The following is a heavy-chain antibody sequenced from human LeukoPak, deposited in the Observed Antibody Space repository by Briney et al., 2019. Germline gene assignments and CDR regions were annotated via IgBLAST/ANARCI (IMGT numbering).Heavy chain of an antibody. V-gene: IGHV3-7*01. D-gene: IGHD3-3*01. CDR3: ARPYYDFWSGSSDAFDI. Sequence: GGSLRLSCAASGFTFSSYWMSWVRQAPGKGLEWVANIKQDGSEKYYVDSVKGRFTISRDNAKNSLYLQMNSLRAEDTAVYYCARPYYDFWSGSSDAFDIWGQGTMVTVSS. J-gene: IGHJ3*02. CDR2: IKQDGSEK. CDR1: GFTFSSYW.